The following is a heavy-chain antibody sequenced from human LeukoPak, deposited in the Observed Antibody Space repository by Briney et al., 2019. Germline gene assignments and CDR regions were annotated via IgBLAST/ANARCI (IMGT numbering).Heavy chain of an antibody. CDR1: GGSISSSSYY. CDR2: IYYSGST. Sequence: PSETLSLTCTVSGGSISSSSYYWGWIRQPPGKGLEWIGSIYYSGSTYYNPSLRRRVTIYVDTSKNQFSLNLSSVTPADTALYYCARQELDWNDGVDYWGQGTLVTVSS. V-gene: IGHV4-39*01. CDR3: ARQELDWNDGVDY. D-gene: IGHD1-1*01. J-gene: IGHJ4*01.